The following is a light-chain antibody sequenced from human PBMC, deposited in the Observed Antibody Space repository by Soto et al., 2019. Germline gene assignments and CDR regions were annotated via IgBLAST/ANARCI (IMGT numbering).Light chain of an antibody. CDR2: DAS. Sequence: EIVLTQSPGTLSLSPGERATLSCRTSQSVSSYFAWYQQKRGQAPRLLIYDASNRATGIPARFSGSGSGTDFTLTISSLEPEDFAVYYCQQRRNWPLTFGGGTKVEIK. J-gene: IGKJ4*01. CDR1: QSVSSY. CDR3: QQRRNWPLT. V-gene: IGKV3-11*01.